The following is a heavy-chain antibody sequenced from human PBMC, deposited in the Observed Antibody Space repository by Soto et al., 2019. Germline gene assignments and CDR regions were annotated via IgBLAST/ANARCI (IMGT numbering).Heavy chain of an antibody. CDR2: ISGSGGST. Sequence: GGSLRLSCAASGFTFSSYAMSWVRQAPGKGLEWVSAISGSGGSTYYADSVKGRFTISRDNSKNTLYLQMNSLRAEDTAVYYCARFLSGPTSFDYWGQGTLVTVSS. V-gene: IGHV3-23*01. J-gene: IGHJ4*02. D-gene: IGHD3-3*01. CDR3: ARFLSGPTSFDY. CDR1: GFTFSSYA.